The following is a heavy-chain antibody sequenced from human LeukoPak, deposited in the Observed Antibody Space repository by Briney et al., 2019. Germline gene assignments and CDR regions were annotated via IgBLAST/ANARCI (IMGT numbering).Heavy chain of an antibody. CDR1: GDSVSSNSAA. J-gene: IGHJ4*02. CDR2: TYYRSKWYF. V-gene: IGHV6-1*01. Sequence: SQTLSLTCAIAGDSVSSNSAAWNWIRQSPSRGLEWLGRTYYRSKWYFDYAVSVEGRITINPDTSKNQLSLHLNSLTPEDTAVYYCARSISTGGFRLDYWGQGTLVTVSS. D-gene: IGHD2-2*01. CDR3: ARSISTGGFRLDY.